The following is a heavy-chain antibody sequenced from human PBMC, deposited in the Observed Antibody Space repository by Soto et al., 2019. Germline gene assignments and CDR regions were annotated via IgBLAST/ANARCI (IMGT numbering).Heavy chain of an antibody. D-gene: IGHD2-15*01. CDR1: GFSFSDFS. CDR3: ARDCAGTCWFAY. J-gene: IGHJ4*02. Sequence: EVQLVESGGGKVQPGGSLRLSCAGSGFSFSDFSMNWVRQAPGKGLEWISYISRDSSVIMYADSLRGRVTISRDNAKNTLFLQINRLRVEDTAVYYCARDCAGTCWFAYWGPGIPVTVSS. V-gene: IGHV3-48*01. CDR2: ISRDSSVI.